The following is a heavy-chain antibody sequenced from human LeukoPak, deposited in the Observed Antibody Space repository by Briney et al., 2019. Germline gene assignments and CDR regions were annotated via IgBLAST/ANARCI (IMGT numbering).Heavy chain of an antibody. J-gene: IGHJ3*02. D-gene: IGHD3-10*01. CDR3: ARDSVPGSQDAVNI. V-gene: IGHV3-33*01. Sequence: GGSLRLSCAASGFTFSSYGMHWVRQAPGKGLEWVAVIWCDGSNKYYADSVKGRFTTSRDNSKNTLYLQMNSLRAEDTAVYYCARDSVPGSQDAVNIWGQGTMVTVSS. CDR1: GFTFSSYG. CDR2: IWCDGSNK.